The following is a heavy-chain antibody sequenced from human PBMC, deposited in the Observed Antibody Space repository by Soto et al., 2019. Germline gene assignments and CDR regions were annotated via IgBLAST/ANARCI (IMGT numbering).Heavy chain of an antibody. J-gene: IGHJ4*02. V-gene: IGHV3-30*18. CDR3: AKDGRTYDDYLDYYFDY. CDR2: ISYDASNK. CDR1: GFTFRSSG. Sequence: HPGGSLRLSCAASGFTFRSSGMHWVRQAPAKGLEWVAVISYDASNKYYADSVKGRFTISRDNSKNTLYLQMNSLRAEDTAVYYCAKDGRTYDDYLDYYFDYWGQGTPVTVSS. D-gene: IGHD4-17*01.